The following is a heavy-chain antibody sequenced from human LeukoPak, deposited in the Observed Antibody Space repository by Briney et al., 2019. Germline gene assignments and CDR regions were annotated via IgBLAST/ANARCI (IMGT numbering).Heavy chain of an antibody. D-gene: IGHD3-9*01. J-gene: IGHJ4*02. CDR2: ISSSGSTI. CDR3: AKEKDSYYDILTGYYALDY. Sequence: AGRSLRLSCAASGFTFSSYWMSWVRQAPGKGLEWVSYISSSGSTIYYADSVKGRFTIARDNAKNSLYLQMNSLRVEDMAVYYCAKEKDSYYDILTGYYALDYWGQGTLVTVSS. V-gene: IGHV3-48*04. CDR1: GFTFSSYW.